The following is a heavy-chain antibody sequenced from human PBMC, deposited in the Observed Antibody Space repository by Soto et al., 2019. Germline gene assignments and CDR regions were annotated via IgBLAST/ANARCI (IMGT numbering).Heavy chain of an antibody. J-gene: IGHJ4*02. Sequence: PSETLSLSCTVSVGSISFGDYSWSWIRQPPGKGLEWIGYIYYSGSTYYNPSLESRVTISVDTSKKQFSLKLSSVTAADTAVYYCARAQGVGVPVWGQGTLVTVSS. D-gene: IGHD3-10*01. CDR3: ARAQGVGVPV. CDR2: IYYSGST. V-gene: IGHV4-30-4*01. CDR1: VGSISFGDYS.